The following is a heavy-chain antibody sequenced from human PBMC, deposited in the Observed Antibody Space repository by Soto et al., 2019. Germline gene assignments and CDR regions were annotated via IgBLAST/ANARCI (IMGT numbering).Heavy chain of an antibody. Sequence: QIQLVQSGGDVKTPGASVKVTCTTSRYTYTSHGIAWVRQAPGQGPEWMSWISTFSGKTDSAQKFPGRVIMTADTIACTVHMELRTLRSDDTAAYYCARLLTEGATFREDTFDLWGPVTKVTVS. CDR3: ARLLTEGATFREDTFDL. V-gene: IGHV1-18*01. CDR2: ISTFSGKT. CDR1: RYTYTSHG. D-gene: IGHD3-9*01. J-gene: IGHJ3*01.